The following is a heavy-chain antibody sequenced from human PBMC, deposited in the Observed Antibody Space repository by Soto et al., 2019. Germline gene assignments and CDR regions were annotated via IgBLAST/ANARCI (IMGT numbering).Heavy chain of an antibody. CDR3: ARDSGSRRPASPDY. V-gene: IGHV1-69*13. J-gene: IGHJ4*02. D-gene: IGHD3-10*01. Sequence: SVKVSCKASGGTFSSYAIGWVRQAPGQGLEWMGGIIPIFGTANYAQKFQGRVTITADESTSTAYMELSSLRSEDTAVYYCARDSGSRRPASPDYWGQGTLVTVSS. CDR1: GGTFSSYA. CDR2: IIPIFGTA.